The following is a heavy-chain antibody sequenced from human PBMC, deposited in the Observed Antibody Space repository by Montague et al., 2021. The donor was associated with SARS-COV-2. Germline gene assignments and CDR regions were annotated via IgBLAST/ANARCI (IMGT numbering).Heavy chain of an antibody. D-gene: IGHD2-2*01. Sequence: SETLSLTCTVSGGSISSYYWSWIRQPPGKGLEWIGYIYYNRTTNYSPSLKGRVSMSVDTSKNQFSLEMNSVTAADTAVYYCARERGYQLLSGWFDPWGQGTLVTVS. CDR1: GGSISSYY. CDR2: IYYNRTT. J-gene: IGHJ5*02. V-gene: IGHV4-59*01. CDR3: ARERGYQLLSGWFDP.